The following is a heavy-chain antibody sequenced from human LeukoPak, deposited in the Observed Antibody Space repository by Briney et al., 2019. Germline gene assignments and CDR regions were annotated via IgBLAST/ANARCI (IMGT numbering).Heavy chain of an antibody. V-gene: IGHV3-9*01. CDR3: AKDIYGDYKSNYFDY. CDR2: ISWNSGSI. J-gene: IGHJ4*02. CDR1: GFTFDDYA. D-gene: IGHD4-17*01. Sequence: GGSLRPSCAASGFTFDDYAMHWVRQAPGKGLEWVSGISWNSGSIGYADSVKGRFTISRDNAKNSLYLQMNSLRAEDTALYYCAKDIYGDYKSNYFDYWGQGTLVTVSS.